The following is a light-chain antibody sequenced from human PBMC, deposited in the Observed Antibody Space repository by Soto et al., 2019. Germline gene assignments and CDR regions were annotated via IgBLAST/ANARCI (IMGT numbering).Light chain of an antibody. CDR2: KAS. J-gene: IGKJ4*01. CDR1: QSISTW. Sequence: DIQMTQSPSTLSASVGDRVTISCRASQSISTWLAWYQQKPGKAPKLLIHKASTLESGVPSRFSGGGSGTDCTLTIHSLQPDDFATYYCQQYDAYPLTFGGGTKVDIK. CDR3: QQYDAYPLT. V-gene: IGKV1-5*03.